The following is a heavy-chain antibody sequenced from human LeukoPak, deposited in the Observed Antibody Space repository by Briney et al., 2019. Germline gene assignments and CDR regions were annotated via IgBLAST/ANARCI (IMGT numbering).Heavy chain of an antibody. CDR1: GFSFSGHW. J-gene: IGHJ4*02. Sequence: GGSLRLSCTASGFSFSGHWMNWARQLPGKGLVWVSRISPTGSTTSYADSVKGRFTVSRDNAKNTLYLQVNNLRAEDTAVYYCARGPNSNWSGLDFWGQGTLLTVSS. CDR3: ARGPNSNWSGLDF. D-gene: IGHD6-6*01. CDR2: ISPTGSTT. V-gene: IGHV3-74*01.